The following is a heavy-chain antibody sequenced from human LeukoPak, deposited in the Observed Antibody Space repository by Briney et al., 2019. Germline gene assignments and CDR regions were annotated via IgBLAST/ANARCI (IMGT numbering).Heavy chain of an antibody. CDR1: GYSFTSYW. Sequence: GESLKISCKGSGYSFTSYWIGWVRQMPGKGLEWMGIIYPGDSDTRYSPSFQGQVTISADKSISTAYLQWSSLKASDTAMYYCAGLIRVTTAMNYFDYWGQGTLVTVSS. CDR3: AGLIRVTTAMNYFDY. CDR2: IYPGDSDT. V-gene: IGHV5-51*01. J-gene: IGHJ4*02. D-gene: IGHD4-11*01.